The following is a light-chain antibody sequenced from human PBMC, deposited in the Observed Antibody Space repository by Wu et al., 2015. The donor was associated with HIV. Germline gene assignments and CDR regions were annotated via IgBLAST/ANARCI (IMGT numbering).Light chain of an antibody. CDR3: QQTYSTPLT. Sequence: DIQMTQSPASLSASVGDRVTITCRASLFISSYLNWYQQKPGRAPNLLIHAASSLPSEVPSRFSGSGSGTDFTLTISSLQSEDSATYYCQQTYSTPLTFGGGPKWRS. V-gene: IGKV1-39*01. CDR1: LFISSY. CDR2: AAS. J-gene: IGKJ4*01.